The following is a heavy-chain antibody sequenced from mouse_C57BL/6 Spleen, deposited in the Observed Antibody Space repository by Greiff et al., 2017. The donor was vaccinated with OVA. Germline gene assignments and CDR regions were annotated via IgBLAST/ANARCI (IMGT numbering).Heavy chain of an antibody. D-gene: IGHD1-1*01. CDR3: ARKITYYGSSRGYFDV. CDR1: GYSITSDY. V-gene: IGHV3-8*01. Sequence: EVQLQQSGPGLAKPSQTLSLTCSVTGYSITSDYWNWIRKFPGNKLEYIGYISYSGSTYYNPSLKSRISITRDTSKNQYYLQLNSVTTEDTATYDCARKITYYGSSRGYFDVWGTGTTVTVSS. J-gene: IGHJ1*03. CDR2: ISYSGST.